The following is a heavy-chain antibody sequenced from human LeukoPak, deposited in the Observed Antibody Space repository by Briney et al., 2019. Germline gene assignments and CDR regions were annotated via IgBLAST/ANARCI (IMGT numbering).Heavy chain of an antibody. J-gene: IGHJ4*02. CDR3: ARGTLAAAGLD. Sequence: SETLSLTCTVSGGSISSYYWSWIRQPPGKGLEWIGYIYYSGSTNYNPSLKSRATISVDTSKNQFSLKLSSVTAADTAVYYCARGTLAAAGLDWGQGTLVTVSS. V-gene: IGHV4-59*01. D-gene: IGHD6-13*01. CDR2: IYYSGST. CDR1: GGSISSYY.